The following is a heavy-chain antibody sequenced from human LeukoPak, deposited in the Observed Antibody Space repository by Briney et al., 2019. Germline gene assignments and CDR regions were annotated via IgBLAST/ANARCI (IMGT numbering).Heavy chain of an antibody. CDR2: FSGSGGST. J-gene: IGHJ4*02. CDR1: GFTFSSYA. D-gene: IGHD2-2*01. CDR3: AKDPDIVVVPAALGD. Sequence: GSLRHSCAASGFTFSSYAMSWVRQAPGKGLEWVSAFSGSGGSTYYADSVKGRFTISRDNSKNTLYLQMNSLRAEDTAVYYCAKDPDIVVVPAALGDWGQGTLVTVSS. V-gene: IGHV3-23*01.